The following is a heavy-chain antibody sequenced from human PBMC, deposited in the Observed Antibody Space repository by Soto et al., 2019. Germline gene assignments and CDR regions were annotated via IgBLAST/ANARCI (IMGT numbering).Heavy chain of an antibody. CDR3: ARASGYSSSWSFAPPDY. V-gene: IGHV3-53*01. CDR2: IYSGGST. CDR1: GFTVSSNY. Sequence: PGGSLRLSCAASGFTVSSNYMSWVRQAPGKGLEWVSVIYSGGSTYYADSVKGRFTISRHNSKNTLYLQMNSLRAEDTAVYYCARASGYSSSWSFAPPDYWGQGTLVTVSS. D-gene: IGHD6-13*01. J-gene: IGHJ4*02.